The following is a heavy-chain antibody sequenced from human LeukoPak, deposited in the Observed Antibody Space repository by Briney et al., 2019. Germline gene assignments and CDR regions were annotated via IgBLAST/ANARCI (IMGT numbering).Heavy chain of an antibody. D-gene: IGHD6-19*01. CDR1: GFTFSSYA. CDR2: ISGRGGST. V-gene: IGHV3-23*01. J-gene: IGHJ4*02. Sequence: GGSLRLSCAASGFTFSSYAMSWVRQAPGKGLEWVSAISGRGGSTYYADSVKGRFTISRDNSKNTLYLQMNSLRAEDTAVYYCAKDNRIAVAGTLDYWGQGTLVTVSS. CDR3: AKDNRIAVAGTLDY.